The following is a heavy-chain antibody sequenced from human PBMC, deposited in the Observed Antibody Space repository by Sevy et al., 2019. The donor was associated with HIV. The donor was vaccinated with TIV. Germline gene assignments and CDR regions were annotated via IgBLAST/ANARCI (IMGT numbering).Heavy chain of an antibody. CDR3: ARGPTYYYDSTGKARPDY. D-gene: IGHD3-22*01. CDR2: INEDGTEN. CDR1: GFTFGSYW. V-gene: IGHV3-7*01. J-gene: IGHJ4*02. Sequence: GGSLRLSCAGSGFTFGSYWMNWVRQAPGKGLEWVANINEDGTENNYLDSVKGRFTISRDNAENSVYLQVNNLRLEDTAVYFCARGPTYYYDSTGKARPDYWGQGTLVIVSS.